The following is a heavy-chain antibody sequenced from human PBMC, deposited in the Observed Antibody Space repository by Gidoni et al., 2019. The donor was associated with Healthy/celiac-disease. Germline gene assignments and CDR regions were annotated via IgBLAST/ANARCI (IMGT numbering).Heavy chain of an antibody. D-gene: IGHD3-22*01. V-gene: IGHV4-34*01. CDR2: INHSGST. Sequence: QLQLQQWGAGLLKPSETQSLTCAVYGGSFSGYYWSWIRQPPGKGLEWIGEINHSGSTNYNPSLKSRVTISVDTSKNQFSLKLSSVTAADTAVYYCARSPNRYITMITRYFDLWGRGTLVTVSS. CDR1: GGSFSGYY. CDR3: ARSPNRYITMITRYFDL. J-gene: IGHJ2*01.